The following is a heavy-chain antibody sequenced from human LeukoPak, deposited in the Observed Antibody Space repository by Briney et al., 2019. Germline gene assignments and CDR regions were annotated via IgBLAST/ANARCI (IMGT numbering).Heavy chain of an antibody. Sequence: PSETLSLTCTVSGYSISSSYYWGWIRQPPGKGLEWIGSIYYSGSTYYNPSLKSRVTISVDTSKNQFSLKLSSVTAADTAVYYCARRAVAGLDYWGQGTLVTVSS. CDR1: GYSISSSYY. V-gene: IGHV4-38-2*02. CDR2: IYYSGST. D-gene: IGHD6-19*01. J-gene: IGHJ4*02. CDR3: ARRAVAGLDY.